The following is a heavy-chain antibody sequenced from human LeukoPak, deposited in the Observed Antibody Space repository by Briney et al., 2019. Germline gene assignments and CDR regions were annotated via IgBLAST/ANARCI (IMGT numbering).Heavy chain of an antibody. CDR1: GFTFSRYW. J-gene: IGHJ4*02. V-gene: IGHV3-74*01. D-gene: IGHD2-15*01. CDR2: INSDGSST. Sequence: GGSLSLSCAASGFTFSRYWMHWVRQTPGKGLVWVSRINSDGSSTRYADSVKGRFTISRDNAKNTLDLQMSSLRAEDTAVYYCARVDCSGGSCYFDYWGQGTLVTVSS. CDR3: ARVDCSGGSCYFDY.